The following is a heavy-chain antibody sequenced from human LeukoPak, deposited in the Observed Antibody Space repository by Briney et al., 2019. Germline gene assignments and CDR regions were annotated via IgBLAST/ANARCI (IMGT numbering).Heavy chain of an antibody. Sequence: PGGSLRLSCAASGFTFSSYGMHWVRQAPGKGLEWVAVISYDGSNKYYADSVKGRFTISGDNSKNTLYLQMNSLRAEDTAVYYCAKDPLCSSTSCYLFQYWGQGTLVTVSS. CDR1: GFTFSSYG. CDR2: ISYDGSNK. V-gene: IGHV3-30*18. CDR3: AKDPLCSSTSCYLFQY. D-gene: IGHD2-2*01. J-gene: IGHJ4*02.